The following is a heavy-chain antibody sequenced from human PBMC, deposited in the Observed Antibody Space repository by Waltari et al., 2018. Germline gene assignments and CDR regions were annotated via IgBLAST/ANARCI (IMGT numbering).Heavy chain of an antibody. Sequence: EVQLVESGGGLVQPGGSLRLSCAASGFIFSGYWMSWVRQAPGQGLEWWAKIKGDGNEKYYVDSVKGRFTISRDNAKKSLYLEMNNLKVEDTAVYYCASGRGSGFSPGGLGTLVTVSS. CDR3: ASGRGSGFSP. D-gene: IGHD6-19*01. V-gene: IGHV3-7*01. CDR2: IKGDGNEK. J-gene: IGHJ4*02. CDR1: GFIFSGYW.